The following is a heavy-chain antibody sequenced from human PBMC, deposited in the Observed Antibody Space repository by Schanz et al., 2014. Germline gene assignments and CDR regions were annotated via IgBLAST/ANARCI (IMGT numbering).Heavy chain of an antibody. Sequence: EVQLLESGGGLVQPGGSLRLSCAASGFTFSSYAMSWVRQAPGKGLEWVSGISGSGGSTYYADSVKGRFTISRDNSKNTVYLQMNSLRAGDTAVYYCARVPYGSGSYWDYWGQGTLVTVSS. V-gene: IGHV3-23*01. CDR2: ISGSGGST. D-gene: IGHD3-10*01. J-gene: IGHJ4*02. CDR3: ARVPYGSGSYWDY. CDR1: GFTFSSYA.